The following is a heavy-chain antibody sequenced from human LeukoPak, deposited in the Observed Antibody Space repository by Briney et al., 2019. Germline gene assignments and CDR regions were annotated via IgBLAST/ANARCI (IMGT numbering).Heavy chain of an antibody. Sequence: ASVKVSCKASGYTFTSYGISWVRRAPGQGLEWMGWISAYNGNTNYAQKLQGRVTMTTDTSTSTAYMELRSLRSDDTAVYYCAIARGHSYGQPDYYFDYWGQGTLVTVSS. CDR3: AIARGHSYGQPDYYFDY. J-gene: IGHJ4*02. CDR2: ISAYNGNT. V-gene: IGHV1-18*01. D-gene: IGHD5-18*01. CDR1: GYTFTSYG.